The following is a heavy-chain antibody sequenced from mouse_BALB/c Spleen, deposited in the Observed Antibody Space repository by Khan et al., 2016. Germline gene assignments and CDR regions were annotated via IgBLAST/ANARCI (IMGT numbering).Heavy chain of an antibody. V-gene: IGHV14-3*02. J-gene: IGHJ3*01. CDR2: IDPANGNT. Sequence: EVQLQESGAELVKPGASVKLSCTASGFNIKDTYMHWVKQRPEQGLEWIGRIDPANGNTKYDPKFQDKATVTSETSSNTAYLQLSSLTSEDTAVYYCARGCYGSFAYWGQGTLVTVSA. D-gene: IGHD1-2*01. CDR3: ARGCYGSFAY. CDR1: GFNIKDTY.